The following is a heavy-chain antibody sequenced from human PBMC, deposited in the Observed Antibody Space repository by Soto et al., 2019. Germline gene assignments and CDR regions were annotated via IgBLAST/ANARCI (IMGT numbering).Heavy chain of an antibody. J-gene: IGHJ4*02. V-gene: IGHV4-30-2*01. D-gene: IGHD6-19*01. CDR2: IYHSGST. CDR1: GGSISSGGYS. Sequence: QLQLQESGSGLVKPSQTLSLTCAVSGGSISSGGYSWSWIRQPPGKGLEWIGYIYHSGSTYYNPSRKSRVTISVDRSKNQFSLKLSSVTAADTAVYDCARAGGLGAVAADYWGQGTLVTVSS. CDR3: ARAGGLGAVAADY.